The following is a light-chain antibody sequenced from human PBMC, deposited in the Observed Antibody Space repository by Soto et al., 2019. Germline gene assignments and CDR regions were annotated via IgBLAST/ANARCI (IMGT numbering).Light chain of an antibody. CDR2: HAS. V-gene: IGKV3-15*01. CDR1: QSVSSS. J-gene: IGKJ2*01. Sequence: EVVMTQSPATLSVSPGERATLSCRASQSVSSSLAWYQQKPGQAPRLLIYHASTGATGIPARFSGSGSGTDFTLTITSLQSEDFAIYFCQQSYSTPPTFGQGTTLEIK. CDR3: QQSYSTPPT.